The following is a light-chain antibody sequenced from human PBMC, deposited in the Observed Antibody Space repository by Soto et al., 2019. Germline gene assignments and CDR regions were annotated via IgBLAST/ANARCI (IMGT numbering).Light chain of an antibody. CDR1: QSLSRH. CDR2: NTS. CDR3: QQRGDWPPT. J-gene: IGKJ4*01. V-gene: IGKV3-11*01. Sequence: EIVLTQSPATLSLSPGERATISCRASQSLSRHLAWYQQIPGQAPRLLIYNTSNRATGIPARFSGSGSGTDFTLTISSLEPEDFAVYYCQQRGDWPPTFGGGTKVEIK.